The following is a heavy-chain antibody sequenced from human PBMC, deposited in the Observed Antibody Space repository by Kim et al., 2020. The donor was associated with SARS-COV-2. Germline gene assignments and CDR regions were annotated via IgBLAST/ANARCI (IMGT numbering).Heavy chain of an antibody. CDR2: IYYSGST. CDR1: GGSISSGGYY. J-gene: IGHJ4*02. D-gene: IGHD4-17*01. CDR3: ARGDYGDSPGHDY. V-gene: IGHV4-31*03. Sequence: SETLSLTCTVSGGSISSGGYYWSWIRQHPGKGLEWIGYIYYSGSTYYNPSLKSRVTISVDTSKNQFSLKLSSVTAADTAVYYCARGDYGDSPGHDYWGQGTLVTVSS.